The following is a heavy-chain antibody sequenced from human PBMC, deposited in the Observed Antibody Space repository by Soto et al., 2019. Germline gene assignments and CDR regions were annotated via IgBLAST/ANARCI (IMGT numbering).Heavy chain of an antibody. CDR3: AKDYCGGDCYRIEYFQH. D-gene: IGHD2-21*02. CDR1: GFTFSSYA. V-gene: IGHV3-23*01. Sequence: GGSLRLSCAASGFTFSSYAMSWVRQAPGKGLEWVSAISGSGGSTYYADSVKGRFTISRDNSKNTLYLQMNSLRAEDTAVYYCAKDYCGGDCYRIEYFQHWGQGTLVTVSS. J-gene: IGHJ1*01. CDR2: ISGSGGST.